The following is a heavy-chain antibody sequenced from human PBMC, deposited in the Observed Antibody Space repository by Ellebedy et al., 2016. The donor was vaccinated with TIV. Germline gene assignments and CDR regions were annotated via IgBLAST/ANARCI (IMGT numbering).Heavy chain of an antibody. CDR1: GASIRSSAYS. Sequence: MPSETLSLTCTVSGASIRSSAYSWASIRQPTGWGRAWIGNIFYSGTTSYNPSLKSRLSISVNTSKNQFSLKLSSVTAADTAVYYCARPRDNWNENAFDIWGQGTMVTVSS. CDR2: IFYSGTT. CDR3: ARPRDNWNENAFDI. J-gene: IGHJ3*02. V-gene: IGHV4-39*01. D-gene: IGHD1-20*01.